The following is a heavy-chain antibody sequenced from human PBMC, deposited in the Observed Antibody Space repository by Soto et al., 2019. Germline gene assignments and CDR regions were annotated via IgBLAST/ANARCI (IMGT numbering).Heavy chain of an antibody. CDR1: GYTFTSYD. D-gene: IGHD3-10*01. CDR3: ASLLWFGEYHSSSGPDLDAFDI. Sequence: ASVKVSCKASGYTFTSYDINWVRQATGQGLEWMGWMNPNSGNTGYAQKFQGRVTMTRNTSISTAYMELSSLRSEDTAVYYCASLLWFGEYHSSSGPDLDAFDIWGQGTMVTVSS. CDR2: MNPNSGNT. V-gene: IGHV1-8*01. J-gene: IGHJ3*02.